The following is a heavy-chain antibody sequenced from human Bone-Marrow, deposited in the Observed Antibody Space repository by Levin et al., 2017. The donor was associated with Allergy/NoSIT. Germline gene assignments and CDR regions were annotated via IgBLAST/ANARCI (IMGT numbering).Heavy chain of an antibody. D-gene: IGHD1-26*01. CDR3: ATDLLGASRGYDF. V-gene: IGHV3-23*01. J-gene: IGHJ4*02. CDR2: IGAGGART. CDR1: GLTFNTYA. Sequence: GGSLRLSCAASGLTFNTYAMNWVRQAPGKGLEWVSGIGAGGARTYYADSVRGRFSISRDNSKNTLFLQMNRLRAEDTAIYYCATDLLGASRGYDFWGQGTLVTVSS.